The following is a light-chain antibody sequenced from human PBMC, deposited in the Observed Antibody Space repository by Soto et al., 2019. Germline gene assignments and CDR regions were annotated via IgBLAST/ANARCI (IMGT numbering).Light chain of an antibody. Sequence: QSVLTQPPSVSGAPGQRVTVSCIGSSSNIGAGYPVHWYKQLPGTAPQLLIYGNTNRPSGVPDRFSGSKSGTSASLAITGLQAEDEAEYYCQSYDSSLSGGVFGGGTKVTVL. V-gene: IGLV1-40*01. CDR3: QSYDSSLSGGV. CDR2: GNT. CDR1: SSNIGAGYP. J-gene: IGLJ3*02.